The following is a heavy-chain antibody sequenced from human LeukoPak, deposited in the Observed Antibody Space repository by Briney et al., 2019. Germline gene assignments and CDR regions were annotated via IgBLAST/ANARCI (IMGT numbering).Heavy chain of an antibody. CDR2: ISTGSSII. CDR1: GFTFSSYS. D-gene: IGHD3-9*01. J-gene: IGHJ6*03. CDR3: ARGVRDILSGYYTDYYFYYMDV. Sequence: PGGSLRLSCAASGFTFSSYSMNWVRQAPGKGLEWVSYISTGSSIINYADSVKGRFTISRDNAKNSLYLQMNSLRAEDTAVYYCARGVRDILSGYYTDYYFYYMDVWGKGTTVTVSS. V-gene: IGHV3-48*01.